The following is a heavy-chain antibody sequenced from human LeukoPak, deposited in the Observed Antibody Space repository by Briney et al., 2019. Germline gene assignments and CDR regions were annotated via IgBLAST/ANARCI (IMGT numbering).Heavy chain of an antibody. CDR3: ARHEGFSQKD. CDR1: GVSMSSNNW. CDR2: IHESGRT. J-gene: IGHJ4*02. Sequence: SETLSLTCAVSGVSMSSNNWWSWVRQPPGQGLEWIGEIHESGRTNYNPSLKSRVTISVDKSKDQFSLKLSSVTAADTAVYYCARHEGFSQKDWGQGTQVTVS. V-gene: IGHV4-4*02.